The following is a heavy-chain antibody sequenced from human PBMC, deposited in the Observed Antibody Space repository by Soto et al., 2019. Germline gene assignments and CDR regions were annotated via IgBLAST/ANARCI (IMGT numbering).Heavy chain of an antibody. Sequence: GASVKVSCKASGGTFSSYAISWVRQAPGQGLEWMGGIIPIFGTANYAQKFQGRVTITADESTSTAYMELSSLRSEDTAVYYCARTPPPDYYDSSGYYSGYNWFDPWGQGTLVTVPQ. J-gene: IGHJ5*02. CDR1: GGTFSSYA. CDR2: IIPIFGTA. V-gene: IGHV1-69*13. D-gene: IGHD3-22*01. CDR3: ARTPPPDYYDSSGYYSGYNWFDP.